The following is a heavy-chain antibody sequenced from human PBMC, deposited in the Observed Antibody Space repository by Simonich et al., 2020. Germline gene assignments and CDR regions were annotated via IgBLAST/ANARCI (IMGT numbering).Heavy chain of an antibody. Sequence: QVQLQESGPGLVKPSETLSLTCAVSGYSIRSGYYWGWIRQPPGKGLEWIGSIFHSGSPYYHPSLKIRFTTSVDTSKNQFSLKLSSVTAADTAVYYCRGYCSNTSCYDYWGQVTLVTVSS. CDR3: RGYCSNTSCYDY. CDR2: IFHSGSP. CDR1: GYSIRSGYY. D-gene: IGHD2-2*01. V-gene: IGHV4-38-2*01. J-gene: IGHJ4*02.